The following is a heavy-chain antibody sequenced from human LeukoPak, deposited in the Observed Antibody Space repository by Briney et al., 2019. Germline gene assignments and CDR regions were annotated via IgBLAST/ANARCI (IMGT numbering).Heavy chain of an antibody. CDR1: GYTFTGYY. D-gene: IGHD3-3*01. Sequence: ASVKVSCKASGYTFTGYYMHWVRQAPGQGLEWMGWINPNSGGTNYAQKFQGRVTMTRDTSTSTAYMELSRLRSDDTAVYYCARGSYDFWSGYPYYFDYWGQGTLVTVSS. V-gene: IGHV1-2*02. J-gene: IGHJ4*02. CDR2: INPNSGGT. CDR3: ARGSYDFWSGYPYYFDY.